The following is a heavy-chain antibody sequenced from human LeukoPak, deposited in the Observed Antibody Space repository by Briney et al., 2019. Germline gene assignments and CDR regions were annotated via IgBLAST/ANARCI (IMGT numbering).Heavy chain of an antibody. CDR2: ISSSGSTI. V-gene: IGHV3-48*03. J-gene: IGHJ4*02. Sequence: PGGSLRLSCAASGFTFSSYEMNWVRQAPGKGLEWVSYISSSGSTIYYADSVKGRFTISRDNAKNSLYLQMNSLGAEDTAVYYCARDSYDGYSYGSSYWGQGTLVTVSS. CDR3: ARDSYDGYSYGSSY. D-gene: IGHD5-18*01. CDR1: GFTFSSYE.